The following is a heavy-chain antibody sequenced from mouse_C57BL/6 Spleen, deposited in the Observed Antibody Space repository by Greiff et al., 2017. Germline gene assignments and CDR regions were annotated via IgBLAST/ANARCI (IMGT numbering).Heavy chain of an antibody. J-gene: IGHJ4*01. Sequence: EVMLVESGGGLVKPGGSLKLSCAASGFTFSSYAMSWVRQTPEKRLEWVATISDGGSYTYYPDNVKGRFTISRDNAKNSLYLQMSHLKSEDTAMYYCARDPYDSYAMDYWGQGTSVTVSS. V-gene: IGHV5-4*01. CDR3: ARDPYDSYAMDY. CDR2: ISDGGSYT. CDR1: GFTFSSYA.